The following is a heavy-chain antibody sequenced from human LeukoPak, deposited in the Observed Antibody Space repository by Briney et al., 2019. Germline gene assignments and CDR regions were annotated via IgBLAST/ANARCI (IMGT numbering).Heavy chain of an antibody. CDR2: IYSGGTS. V-gene: IGHV3-66*01. Sequence: GGSLRLSCEVSGFTVSSNYMSWVRQAPGKGLEWVSIIYSGGTSYYADSVKGRFTISRDNSKNMLYLQMSSLRAEDTAVYYCARDVDYYDSGSREIQIHYWGQGTLVTVSS. CDR1: GFTVSSNY. D-gene: IGHD3-10*01. CDR3: ARDVDYYDSGSREIQIHY. J-gene: IGHJ4*02.